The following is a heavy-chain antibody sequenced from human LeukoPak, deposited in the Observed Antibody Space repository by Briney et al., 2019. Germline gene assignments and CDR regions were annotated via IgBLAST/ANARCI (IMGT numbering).Heavy chain of an antibody. Sequence: GGSLRLSCAASGFTFTSSAIHWVRQAPGKGLEWVAVISYDGINKYYADSVKGRFTISRDNSKNTLYLQMNSLRAEDTAVYYCASLPSDYWGQGTLVTVSS. V-gene: IGHV3-30-3*01. J-gene: IGHJ4*02. CDR2: ISYDGINK. CDR3: ASLPSDY. CDR1: GFTFTSSA.